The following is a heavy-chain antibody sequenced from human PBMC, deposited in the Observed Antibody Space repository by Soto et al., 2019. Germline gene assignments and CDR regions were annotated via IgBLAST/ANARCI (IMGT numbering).Heavy chain of an antibody. CDR3: ARGQDMIVDFDI. Sequence: PSETLSLTCTVSGGSISSGGYYWSWIRQHPGKGLEWIGYIYYSGSTYYNPSLKSRVTISVDTSKNQFSLKLSSVTAADTAVYYCARGQDMIVDFDIWGQGTMVTVSS. CDR2: IYYSGST. V-gene: IGHV4-31*03. CDR1: GGSISSGGYY. J-gene: IGHJ3*02. D-gene: IGHD2-15*01.